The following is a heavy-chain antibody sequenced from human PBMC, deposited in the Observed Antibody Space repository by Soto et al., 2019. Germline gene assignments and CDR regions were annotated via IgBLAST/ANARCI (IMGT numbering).Heavy chain of an antibody. V-gene: IGHV4-30-4*01. CDR2: IYYSGST. CDR3: GRDLASFGVADGKIDP. J-gene: IGHJ5*02. D-gene: IGHD3-3*01. CDR1: CGSISSGDYY. Sequence: SETLSLTCTVSCGSISSGDYYWSWVRQPPGKGLEWIGSIYYSGSTFYNPSLKSRLTISLDTSKNQFSLKLNSVTAADTAVYYCGRDLASFGVADGKIDPWGQGTLVTVSS.